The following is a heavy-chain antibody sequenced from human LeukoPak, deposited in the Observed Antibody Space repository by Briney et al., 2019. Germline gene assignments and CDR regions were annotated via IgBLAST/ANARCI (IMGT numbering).Heavy chain of an antibody. J-gene: IGHJ4*02. CDR2: ISYDGSDK. D-gene: IGHD4-17*01. CDR3: ARASDYGDYALGY. CDR1: GFTFSTYA. V-gene: IGHV3-30*07. Sequence: GRSLRLSCAASGFTFSTYAMHWVRQAPGKGLEWVAVISYDGSDKYYADSVKGRFTISRDNAKNSLYLQMNSLRAEDTAVYYCARASDYGDYALGYWGQGTLVTVSS.